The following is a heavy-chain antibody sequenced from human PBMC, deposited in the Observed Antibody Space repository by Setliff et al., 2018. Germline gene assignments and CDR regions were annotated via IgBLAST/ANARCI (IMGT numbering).Heavy chain of an antibody. J-gene: IGHJ3*02. D-gene: IGHD2-21*02. CDR3: AGGGRYCGGDCYQDDAFDI. V-gene: IGHV4-34*01. Sequence: SETLSLTCEVSGGSFSDYYWSRIRQSPGKGLEWLGDFNRTRKIDYSPSLKSRLTISVDTSKKQFSLHLNSVTAADTAMYYCAGGGRYCGGDCYQDDAFDIWGQGTMVTVS. CDR2: FNRTRKI. CDR1: GGSFSDYY.